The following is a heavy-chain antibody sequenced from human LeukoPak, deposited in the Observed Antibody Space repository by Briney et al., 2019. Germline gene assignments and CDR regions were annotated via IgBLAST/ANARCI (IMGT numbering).Heavy chain of an antibody. CDR3: ARAGSIAARHDAFDI. CDR1: GFTVSSNY. Sequence: GGSLRLSCAASGFTVSSNYMSWVRQAPGKGLEWVSVIYSGGSTYYADSVKGRFTISRDNSKNTLYLQMNSLRAEDTAVYYCARAGSIAARHDAFDIWGQGTMVTVSS. CDR2: IYSGGST. V-gene: IGHV3-53*01. J-gene: IGHJ3*02. D-gene: IGHD6-6*01.